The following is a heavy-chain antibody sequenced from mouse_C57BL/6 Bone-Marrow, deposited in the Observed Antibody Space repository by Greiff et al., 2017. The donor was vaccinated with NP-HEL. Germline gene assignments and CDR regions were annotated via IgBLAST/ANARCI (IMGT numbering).Heavy chain of an antibody. J-gene: IGHJ3*01. Sequence: QVQPPHPCSYLFIPCTSVNFSCKASGYTFTSYWMHWVKQRPGQGLEWIGVIDPSDSYTNYNQKFKGKATLTVDTSSSTAYMQLSSLTSEDSAVYYCARTAYYSNGAWFAYWGQGTLVTVSA. CDR1: GYTFTSYW. CDR2: IDPSDSYT. D-gene: IGHD2-5*01. CDR3: ARTAYYSNGAWFAY. V-gene: IGHV1-59*01.